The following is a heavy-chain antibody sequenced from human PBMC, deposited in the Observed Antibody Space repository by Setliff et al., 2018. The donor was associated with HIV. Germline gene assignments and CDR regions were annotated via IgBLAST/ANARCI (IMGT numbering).Heavy chain of an antibody. V-gene: IGHV4-38-2*02. D-gene: IGHD6-19*01. CDR3: ARAPTGWYELDL. CDR2: IYHTGGKS. CDR1: AYSIGSSYN. J-gene: IGHJ5*02. Sequence: SETLSLTCTVSAYSIGSSYNWGWIRQSPGKGLEWIANIYHTGGKSNYNPSLKSRVTMSVDTSKNQFSLNLTSVTAADTAVYYCARAPTGWYELDLWGQGTLVTVSS.